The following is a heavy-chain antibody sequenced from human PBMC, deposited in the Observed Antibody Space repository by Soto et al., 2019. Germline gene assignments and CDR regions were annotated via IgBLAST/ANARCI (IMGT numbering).Heavy chain of an antibody. J-gene: IGHJ4*02. D-gene: IGHD1-26*01. Sequence: VSGGSISRYYWSWIRQPAGKGLEWIGRIYTSGSTNYNPSLKSRVTMSVDTSKNQFSLKLSSVTAADTAVYYCARDLAYSGSYYDYCCQGTLVTVSS. CDR3: ARDLAYSGSYYDY. CDR1: GGSISRYY. CDR2: IYTSGST. V-gene: IGHV4-4*07.